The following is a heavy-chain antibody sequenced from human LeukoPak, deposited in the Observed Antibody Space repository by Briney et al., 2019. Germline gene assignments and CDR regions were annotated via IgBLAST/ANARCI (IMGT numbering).Heavy chain of an antibody. Sequence: SETLSLTCTVSGGSVSSGSYYWSWIRQPPGEGLEWIGYIYYSGSTNYTPSLKSRVTISVDTSKNQFSLKLSSVTAADTAVYYCARDLYNILTGFPSYYVDYWGHGTLVTVSS. V-gene: IGHV4-61*01. CDR2: IYYSGST. D-gene: IGHD3-9*01. CDR3: ARDLYNILTGFPSYYVDY. J-gene: IGHJ4*01. CDR1: GGSVSSGSYY.